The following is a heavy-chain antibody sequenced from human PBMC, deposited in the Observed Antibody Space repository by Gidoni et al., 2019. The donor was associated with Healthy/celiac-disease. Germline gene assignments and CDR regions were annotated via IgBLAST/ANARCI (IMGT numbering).Heavy chain of an antibody. V-gene: IGHV4-39*01. D-gene: IGHD2-2*01. Sequence: QLQLQESGPGLVKPSETRSLTCSVAGGAISSSSYYWGWLRQPPGKGLEWIGSIYYGGGTYPNPSLNSRVPISVDTSKNPFSLKLRSVTAADTAVYYCARQGGPIVVVPAAINWFDPWGQGALVTVSS. CDR2: IYYGGGT. CDR1: GGAISSSSYY. J-gene: IGHJ5*02. CDR3: ARQGGPIVVVPAAINWFDP.